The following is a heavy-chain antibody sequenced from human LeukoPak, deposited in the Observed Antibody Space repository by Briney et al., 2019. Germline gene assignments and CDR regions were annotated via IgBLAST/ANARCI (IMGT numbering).Heavy chain of an antibody. CDR1: SGSISSYY. V-gene: IGHV4-59*01. D-gene: IGHD5-12*01. Sequence: SETLSLTCTVSSGSISSYYWNWIRQPPGKGLEWIGNIFYSGTTDYNPSLKSRVTISVDTSKNQFSLKLSSVTAADTAVYYCARGSIVATRFDYWGQGTLVTVSS. CDR2: IFYSGTT. J-gene: IGHJ4*02. CDR3: ARGSIVATRFDY.